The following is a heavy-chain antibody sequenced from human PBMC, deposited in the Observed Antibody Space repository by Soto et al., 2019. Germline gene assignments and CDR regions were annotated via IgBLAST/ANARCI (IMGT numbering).Heavy chain of an antibody. D-gene: IGHD5-18*01. V-gene: IGHV1-18*01. CDR3: ARVSTAWFDP. Sequence: ASVKVSCKASGYTFTSYAISWVRQAPGQGLEWMGWISAYNGNTNYAQKLQGRVTMTTDTSTSTVYMELRSLRSDDTAVYYCARVSTAWFDPWGQGTQVPVSS. J-gene: IGHJ5*02. CDR1: GYTFTSYA. CDR2: ISAYNGNT.